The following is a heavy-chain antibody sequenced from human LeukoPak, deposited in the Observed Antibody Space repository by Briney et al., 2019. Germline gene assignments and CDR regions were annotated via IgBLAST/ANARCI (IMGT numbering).Heavy chain of an antibody. CDR1: GNYW. V-gene: IGHV3-23*01. CDR2: ISGSGGST. CDR3: AKQYYNFWSGWVN. J-gene: IGHJ4*02. D-gene: IGHD3-3*01. Sequence: GGSLRLSCAASGNYWMHWVRQAPGKGLEWVSAISGSGGSTYYADSVKGRFTISRDNSRNTLYLQMNSLRVEDTAVYYCAKQYYNFWSGWVNWGQGTLVTVSS.